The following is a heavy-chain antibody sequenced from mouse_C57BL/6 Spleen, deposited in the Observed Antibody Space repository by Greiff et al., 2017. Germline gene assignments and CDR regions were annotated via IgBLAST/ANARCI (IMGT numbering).Heavy chain of an antibody. Sequence: EVPLQQPGPELVKPGASVKISCKASGYTFTDYSMNWVKQSHGKSLEWIGDINPKNGGTSYNQKFKGKATLTLDKSSSTAYMERRSLTSEDSAVYYCARCATVGLDYWGQGTTLTVSS. CDR3: ARCATVGLDY. D-gene: IGHD1-1*01. V-gene: IGHV1-26*01. CDR2: INPKNGGT. J-gene: IGHJ2*01. CDR1: GYTFTDYS.